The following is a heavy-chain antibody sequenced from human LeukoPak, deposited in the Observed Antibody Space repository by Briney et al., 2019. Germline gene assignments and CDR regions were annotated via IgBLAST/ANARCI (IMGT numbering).Heavy chain of an antibody. Sequence: PSETLSLTCAVSGYSISSGYYWGWIRQPPGKGLEWIGSMYHSGSTYYNPSLKSRVTISVDTSKNQFSLKLSSVTAADTAVYYCTRHGSKSLEWSLWESYYFDYWGQGTLVTVSS. V-gene: IGHV4-38-2*01. D-gene: IGHD3-3*01. CDR3: TRHGSKSLEWSLWESYYFDY. CDR2: MYHSGST. CDR1: GYSISSGYY. J-gene: IGHJ4*02.